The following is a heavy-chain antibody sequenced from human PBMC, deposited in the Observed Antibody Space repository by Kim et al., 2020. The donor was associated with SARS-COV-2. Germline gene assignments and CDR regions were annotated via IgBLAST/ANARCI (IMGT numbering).Heavy chain of an antibody. CDR1: GGSISSGGYY. D-gene: IGHD3-10*01. J-gene: IGHJ5*02. V-gene: IGHV4-31*03. CDR3: ARGVTAVWFGELLKNWFDP. CDR2: IYYSGST. Sequence: SETLSLTCTVSGGSISSGGYYWSWIRQHPGKGLEWIGYIYYSGSTYYNPSLKSRVTISVDTSKNQFSLKLSSVTAADTAVYYCARGVTAVWFGELLKNWFDPWGQGTLVTVSS.